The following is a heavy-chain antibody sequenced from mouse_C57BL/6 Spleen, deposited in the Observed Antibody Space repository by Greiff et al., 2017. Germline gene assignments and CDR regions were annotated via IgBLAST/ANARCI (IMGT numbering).Heavy chain of an antibody. CDR3: ARSPYYSNYDFDY. D-gene: IGHD2-5*01. CDR1: GYSFTDYN. V-gene: IGHV1-39*01. Sequence: EVQLQQSGPELVKPGASVKISCKASGYSFTDYNMNWVKQSNGKSLEWIGVVNPNYGTTSYNQKFKGKATLTVDQSSSTAYMQLNSLTSEDSAVYSRARSPYYSNYDFDYWGQGTTLTVSS. J-gene: IGHJ2*01. CDR2: VNPNYGTT.